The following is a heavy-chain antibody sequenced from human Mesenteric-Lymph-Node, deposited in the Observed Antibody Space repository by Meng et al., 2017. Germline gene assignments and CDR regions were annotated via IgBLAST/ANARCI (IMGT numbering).Heavy chain of an antibody. CDR1: GFTFSGYY. J-gene: IGHJ5*02. CDR2: INGPGSVI. CDR3: ARDLVNFDSSGGP. D-gene: IGHD3-22*01. Sequence: QVQLVESGGGWVKPVWSLSSFCAASGFTFSGYYMSWNRQAPGKGLEWVSYINGPGSVIYYADSVKGRFTISRDNAKNSLYLQMNSLRAEDTAVYYCARDLVNFDSSGGPWGQGTLVTVSS. V-gene: IGHV3-11*01.